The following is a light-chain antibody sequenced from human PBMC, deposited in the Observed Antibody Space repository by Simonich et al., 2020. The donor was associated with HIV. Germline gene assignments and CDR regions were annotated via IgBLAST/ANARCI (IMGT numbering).Light chain of an antibody. CDR3: QQYHSTPLT. V-gene: IGKV4-1*01. J-gene: IGKJ4*01. CDR1: RSVLYSSNNKNY. Sequence: DIVMTQSPDSLAVSLGERATFNCKSSRSVLYSSNNKNYLAWYQQKPGQPPKLLIYWASTRESGVPDRFSGSGSGTDFTLTISSLHAEDVAVYYCQQYHSTPLTFGGGTKVEIK. CDR2: WAS.